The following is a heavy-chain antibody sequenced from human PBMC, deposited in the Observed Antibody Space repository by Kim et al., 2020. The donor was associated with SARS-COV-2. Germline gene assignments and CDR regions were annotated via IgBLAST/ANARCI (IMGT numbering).Heavy chain of an antibody. CDR2: IIPIFGTA. CDR3: ARGSLSRGYPPQAFDY. J-gene: IGHJ4*02. CDR1: GGTFSSYA. V-gene: IGHV1-69*13. Sequence: SVKVSCKASGGTFSSYAISWVRQAPGQGLEWMGGIIPIFGTANYAQKFQGRVTITADESTSTAYMELSSLRSEDTAVYYCARGSLSRGYPPQAFDYWGQGTLVTVSS. D-gene: IGHD5-18*01.